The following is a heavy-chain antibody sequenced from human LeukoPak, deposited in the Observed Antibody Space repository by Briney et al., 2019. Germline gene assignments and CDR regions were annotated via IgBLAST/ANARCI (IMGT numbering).Heavy chain of an antibody. J-gene: IGHJ6*04. CDR1: GFTFSSYA. CDR2: ISSNGGST. Sequence: GGSLRLSCSASGFTFSSYAMHWVRQAPGKGLEYVSAISSNGGSTYHADSVKGRFTISRDNSKNTLYLQMSSLRAEDTAVYYCVKDFYVVVALMDVWGKGTTVTVSS. D-gene: IGHD2-15*01. V-gene: IGHV3-64D*06. CDR3: VKDFYVVVALMDV.